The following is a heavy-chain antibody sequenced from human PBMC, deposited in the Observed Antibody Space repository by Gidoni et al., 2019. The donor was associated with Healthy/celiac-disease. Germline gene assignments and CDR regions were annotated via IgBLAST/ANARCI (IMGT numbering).Heavy chain of an antibody. J-gene: IGHJ4*02. CDR2: IYYRGSP. V-gene: IGHV4-39*01. Sequence: QLQLQESSPGLVNPSETLSLTCTVSGGSISSSSYYWGWIRQPPGKGLEWIGSIYYRGSPYYTPSLKSRVTIYVDTSKNQFSRKLSSVTAADTAVYYCESQPIYAYYDFWSGSEDHVFDYWGQGPMVKVSS. D-gene: IGHD3-3*01. CDR1: GGSISSSSYY. CDR3: ESQPIYAYYDFWSGSEDHVFDY.